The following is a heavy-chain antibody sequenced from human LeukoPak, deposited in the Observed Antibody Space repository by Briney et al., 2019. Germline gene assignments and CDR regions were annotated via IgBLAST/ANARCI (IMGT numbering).Heavy chain of an antibody. Sequence: GGSLRLSCAASGFTFSSYWMTWVRQAPGKGLEWVSYISSSSSTIYYADSVKGRFTISRDNAKNSLYLQMNSLRAEDTAVYYCARDHPTDYYYYYMDVWGKGTTVTVSS. CDR1: GFTFSSYW. CDR3: ARDHPTDYYYYYMDV. CDR2: ISSSSSTI. J-gene: IGHJ6*03. V-gene: IGHV3-48*01.